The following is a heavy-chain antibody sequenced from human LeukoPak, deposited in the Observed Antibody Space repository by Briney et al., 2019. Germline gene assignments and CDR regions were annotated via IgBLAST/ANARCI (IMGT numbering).Heavy chain of an antibody. J-gene: IGHJ2*01. D-gene: IGHD4-17*01. CDR3: ARAPPGAGDFYWYFDL. Sequence: PSDTLSLTCTVSGGSISSGSYYWSWIRQPAGKGLEWIGRIYTSGSTNYNPSLKSRVTISVDTSKNQFSLKLSSVTAADTAVYYCARAPPGAGDFYWYFDLWGRGTLVTVSS. V-gene: IGHV4-61*02. CDR1: GGSISSGSYY. CDR2: IYTSGST.